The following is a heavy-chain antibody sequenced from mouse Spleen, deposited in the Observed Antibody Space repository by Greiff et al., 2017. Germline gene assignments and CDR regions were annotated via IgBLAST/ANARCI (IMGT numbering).Heavy chain of an antibody. CDR1: GYTFTSYW. V-gene: IGHV1-74*01. D-gene: IGHD1-1*01. J-gene: IGHJ4*01. CDR2: IHPSDSDT. Sequence: QVQLQQPGAELVKPGASVKVSCKASGYTFTSYWMHWVKQRPGQGLEWIGRIHPSDSDTNYNQKFKGKATLTVDKSSSTAYMQLSSLPSEDSAVYYCATYYYGSSYDYAMDNGGQGTSVTVSS. CDR3: ATYYYGSSYDYAMDN.